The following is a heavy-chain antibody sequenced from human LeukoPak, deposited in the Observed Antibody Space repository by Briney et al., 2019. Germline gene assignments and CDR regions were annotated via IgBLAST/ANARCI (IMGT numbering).Heavy chain of an antibody. V-gene: IGHV5-51*01. CDR1: GYIFTSYW. Sequence: GESLEISCQGSGYIFTSYWIGWVRQMPGKGLEWMGIIYPGDSDTRYSPSFQGQVTISADKSISTAYLQWASLKASDTAMYYCAGMVRGLGSYTFDIWGQGTMVTVSS. D-gene: IGHD3-10*01. J-gene: IGHJ3*02. CDR3: AGMVRGLGSYTFDI. CDR2: IYPGDSDT.